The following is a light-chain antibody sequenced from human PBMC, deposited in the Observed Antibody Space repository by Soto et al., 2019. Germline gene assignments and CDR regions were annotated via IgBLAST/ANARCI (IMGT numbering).Light chain of an antibody. J-gene: IGKJ5*01. V-gene: IGKV3D-15*01. CDR2: YIS. Sequence: EIVMTQSTATLSVSPGETSSLAFRASQSAGNFLAWYQQKPGQAPRLLIYYISTRATGIPARFSGSGSGTEFTLTINSLQSEDSAVYYCQQHNQWPITFGQGTRLE. CDR1: QSAGNF. CDR3: QQHNQWPIT.